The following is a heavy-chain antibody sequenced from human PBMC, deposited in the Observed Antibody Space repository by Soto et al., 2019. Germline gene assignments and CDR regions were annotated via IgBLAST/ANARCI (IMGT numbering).Heavy chain of an antibody. D-gene: IGHD3-22*01. J-gene: IGHJ3*02. Sequence: PSETLSLTCTVSGGSISSGCYYWSWIRQHPGKGLEWIGYIYYSGSTYYNPSLKSRVTISVDTSKNQFSLKLSSVTAADTAVYYCARMNYYDSSHDAFDIWGQGTMVTVSS. CDR3: ARMNYYDSSHDAFDI. CDR2: IYYSGST. V-gene: IGHV4-31*03. CDR1: GGSISSGCYY.